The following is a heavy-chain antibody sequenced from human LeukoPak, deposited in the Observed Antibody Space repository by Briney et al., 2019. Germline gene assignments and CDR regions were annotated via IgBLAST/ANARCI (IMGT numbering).Heavy chain of an antibody. CDR2: MNPNSGNT. Sequence: GASVKVSCKASGCTFTSYDINWVRQATGQGLEWMGWMNPNSGNTGYAQKFQGRVTMTRNTSISTAYMELSSLRSEDTAVYYCARVYSSSLTYYYYYYYMDVWGKGTTVTVSS. CDR1: GCTFTSYD. D-gene: IGHD6-6*01. V-gene: IGHV1-8*01. J-gene: IGHJ6*03. CDR3: ARVYSSSLTYYYYYYYMDV.